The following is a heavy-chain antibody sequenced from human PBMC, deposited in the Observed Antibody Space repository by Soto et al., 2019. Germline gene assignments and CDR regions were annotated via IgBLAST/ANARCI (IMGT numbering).Heavy chain of an antibody. D-gene: IGHD1-26*01. CDR1: GFTFSSYA. CDR2: FSVSGGNT. J-gene: IGHJ4*02. Sequence: PGGSLRLSCVASGFTFSSYAMSWVRQAPGKGLEWVSVFSVSGGNTYYADSVKGRFTISRDNSKNTLYLQMSSLRADDTAVYYCAKMGGGIRLNHFDYWGRGALVTVSS. CDR3: AKMGGGIRLNHFDY. V-gene: IGHV3-23*01.